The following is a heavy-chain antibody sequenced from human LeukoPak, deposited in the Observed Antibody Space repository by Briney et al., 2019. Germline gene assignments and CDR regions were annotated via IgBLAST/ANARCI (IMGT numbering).Heavy chain of an antibody. CDR3: AREAVTIFGLVRTQTPKGPHRFDP. J-gene: IGHJ5*02. CDR1: GYTFTGYY. D-gene: IGHD3-3*01. V-gene: IGHV1-2*02. Sequence: ASVKVSCKASGYTFTGYYMHWVRQAPGQGLEWMRWINPNSGGTNYAQKFQGRVTMTRDMSTTTVYMHLSSLRSEDTAVYYCAREAVTIFGLVRTQTPKGPHRFDPWGQGTLVTVSS. CDR2: INPNSGGT.